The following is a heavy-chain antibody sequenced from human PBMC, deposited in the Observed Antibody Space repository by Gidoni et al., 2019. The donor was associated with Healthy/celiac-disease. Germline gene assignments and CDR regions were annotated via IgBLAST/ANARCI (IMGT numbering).Heavy chain of an antibody. V-gene: IGHV1-18*04. CDR1: GYTFTSYG. CDR2: ISAYNGNT. CDR3: ARDSGYCSSTSCHKRFDP. Sequence: QVQLVQSGAEVKKPGASVKVSCKASGYTFTSYGISWVRQAPGQGLEWMGWISAYNGNTNYAQKLQGRVTMTTDTSTSTAYMELRSLRSDDTAVYYCARDSGYCSSTSCHKRFDPWGQGTLVTVSS. D-gene: IGHD2-2*02. J-gene: IGHJ5*02.